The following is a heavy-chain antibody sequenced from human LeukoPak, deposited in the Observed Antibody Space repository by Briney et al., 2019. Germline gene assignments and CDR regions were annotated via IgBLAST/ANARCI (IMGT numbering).Heavy chain of an antibody. D-gene: IGHD3-3*01. J-gene: IGHJ5*02. V-gene: IGHV1-69*13. CDR1: GGTFSSYA. Sequence: SVKVSCKASGGTFSSYAISWVRQAPGQGLEWMGGIIPIFGTANYAQKFQGRVTITADESTSTAYMELSSLRSEDTAVYYCARGGTSTLEYDFWSRFDPWGQGTLVTVSS. CDR2: IIPIFGTA. CDR3: ARGGTSTLEYDFWSRFDP.